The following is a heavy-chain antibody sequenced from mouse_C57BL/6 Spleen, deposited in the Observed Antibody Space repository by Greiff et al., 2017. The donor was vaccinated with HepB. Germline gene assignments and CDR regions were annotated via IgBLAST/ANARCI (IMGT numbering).Heavy chain of an antibody. CDR1: GFTFSSYA. V-gene: IGHV5-9-1*02. CDR3: TRDRNYDYDNYAMDY. D-gene: IGHD2-4*01. CDR2: ISSGGDYI. Sequence: EVQLVESGEGLVKPGGSLKLSCAASGFTFSSYAMSWVRQTPEKRLEWVAYISSGGDYIYYADTVKGRFTISRDNDRNTLYLQMSSLKSEDTAMYYCTRDRNYDYDNYAMDYWGQGTSVTVSS. J-gene: IGHJ4*01.